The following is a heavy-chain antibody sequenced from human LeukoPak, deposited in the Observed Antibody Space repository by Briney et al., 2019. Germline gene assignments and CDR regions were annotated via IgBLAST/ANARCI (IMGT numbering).Heavy chain of an antibody. CDR1: GFTFSSYE. CDR3: ARRYCSSTSCLLDY. Sequence: PGGSLRLSCVASGFTFSSYELNWVRQAPGKGVEWVSHISSSGSTVYYADSVKGRFTISRDNAKNSLYLQMNSLRAEDTAVYYCARRYCSSTSCLLDYWGQGTLVTVSS. V-gene: IGHV3-48*03. J-gene: IGHJ4*02. CDR2: ISSSGSTV. D-gene: IGHD2-2*01.